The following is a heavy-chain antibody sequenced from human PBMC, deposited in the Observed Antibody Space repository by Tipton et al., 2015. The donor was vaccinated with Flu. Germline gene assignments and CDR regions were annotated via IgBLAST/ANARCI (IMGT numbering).Heavy chain of an antibody. CDR3: ARDTCYCSGGSCDY. J-gene: IGHJ4*02. V-gene: IGHV3-53*01. CDR1: GFTVSTNY. Sequence: QLVQSGGGLIQPGGSLRLSCAASGFTVSTNYMSWVRQAPGKGLEWVSVIYSIGSTYYADSVKGRFTISRDNSKNPLYLHMNTLRVEDTAVYYCARDTCYCSGGSCDYWGQGTLVTVSS. D-gene: IGHD2-15*01. CDR2: IYSIGST.